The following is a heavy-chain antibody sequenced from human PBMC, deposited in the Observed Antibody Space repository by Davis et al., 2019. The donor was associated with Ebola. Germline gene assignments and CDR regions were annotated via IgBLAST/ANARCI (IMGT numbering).Heavy chain of an antibody. V-gene: IGHV1-69*13. CDR2: IIPIFGTA. CDR1: GGTFSSYA. Sequence: SVKVSCKASGGTFSSYAISWVRQAPGQGLEWMGGIIPIFGTANYAQKFQGRVTITADESTSTAYMELSSLRSEDTAVYYCARGFGSSWYGYYYGMDVWGKGTTVTVSS. J-gene: IGHJ6*04. CDR3: ARGFGSSWYGYYYGMDV. D-gene: IGHD6-13*01.